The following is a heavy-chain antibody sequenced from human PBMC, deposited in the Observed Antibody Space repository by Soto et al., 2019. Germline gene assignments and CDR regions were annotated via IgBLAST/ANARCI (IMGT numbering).Heavy chain of an antibody. J-gene: IGHJ5*02. D-gene: IGHD2-8*02. CDR1: GFTFSDYW. Sequence: EVQLVDSGGGLVQPGGSLTLSCSASGFTFSDYWMTWVRQAPGKGLEWVANIKDDGSEKQYVDSVKGRFTISRENAQNSLYLQMNSLRADDTAVYYCVKYCARVFDRWGQGTLVTVSS. CDR3: VKYCARVFDR. CDR2: IKDDGSEK. V-gene: IGHV3-7*03.